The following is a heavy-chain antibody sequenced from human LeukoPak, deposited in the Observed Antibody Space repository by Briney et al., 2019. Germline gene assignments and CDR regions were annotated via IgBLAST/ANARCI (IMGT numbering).Heavy chain of an antibody. J-gene: IGHJ4*02. V-gene: IGHV3-7*01. CDR1: GFPFSGYW. CDR2: IHKDGSAK. Sequence: GGSLRLSCGASGFPFSGYWMSWVRQAPGKGLEWVANIHKDGSAKRYVDSVKGRFTISRDNAKSSLYLQMNSLRDEDTAVYYCTRDRGFGAEDYWGQGSVVSVSS. CDR3: TRDRGFGAEDY. D-gene: IGHD3-10*01.